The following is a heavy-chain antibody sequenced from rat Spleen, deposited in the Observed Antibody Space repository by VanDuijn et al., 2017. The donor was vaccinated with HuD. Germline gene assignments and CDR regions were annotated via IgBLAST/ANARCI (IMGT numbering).Heavy chain of an antibody. D-gene: IGHD1-7*01. J-gene: IGHJ2*01. V-gene: IGHV5-58*01. CDR1: GFTFSRYW. Sequence: EVQLAETGGGLVQPGRSLKLSCVASGFTFSRYWMYWVRQAPGKGLEWVSSISSEGVNTYYPDSVKGRFTISRNNAENSVYLQMDSLRSEGTATYYCAVAGYGYWGQGVMVTVSS. CDR3: AVAGYGY. CDR2: ISSEGVNT.